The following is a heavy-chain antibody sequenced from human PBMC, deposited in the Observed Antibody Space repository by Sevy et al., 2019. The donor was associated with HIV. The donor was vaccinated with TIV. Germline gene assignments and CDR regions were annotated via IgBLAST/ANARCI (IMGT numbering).Heavy chain of an antibody. J-gene: IGHJ5*02. D-gene: IGHD1-7*01. CDR3: ARGVTGTTASEWFDP. V-gene: IGHV4-30-4*01. CDR2: IYYSGIT. Sequence: SETLSLTCTVSGGSISSDDYYWSWIRQPPGKGLEWIGYIYYSGITYYNASLKSRVSISVDTSKNQFSLKLTSVTAADTAVYYCARGVTGTTASEWFDPWGQGTLVTVSS. CDR1: GGSISSDDYY.